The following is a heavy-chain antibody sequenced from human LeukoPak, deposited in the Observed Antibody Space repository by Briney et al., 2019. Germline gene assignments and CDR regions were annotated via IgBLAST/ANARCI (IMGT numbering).Heavy chain of an antibody. CDR1: GGSIRSSYYY. CDR2: IYHSGST. J-gene: IGHJ6*02. CDR3: AAPYYNYYYAMDV. Sequence: PSETLSLTCTVSGGSIRSSYYYRGWIRQPPGKGLEWIGSIYHSGSTSYNPSLKSRLTISVGKSKNQFSLKLSSVTAADTAVYYCAAPYYNYYYAMDVWGQGTTVTVSS. V-gene: IGHV4-39*07.